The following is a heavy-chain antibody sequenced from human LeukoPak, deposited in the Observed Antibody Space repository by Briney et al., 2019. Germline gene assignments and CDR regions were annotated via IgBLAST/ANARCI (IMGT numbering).Heavy chain of an antibody. CDR2: ISAYNGNT. D-gene: IGHD3-22*01. J-gene: IGHJ4*02. Sequence: ASVKVSCKASGYTFTSYGISWVRQAPGQGLEWMGWISAYNGNTNYAQKLQGRVTMTTDTSTSTAYMELRSLRSDDTAVYYCARDFNLFYRRYDSSGYSLYYWGQGTLVTVSS. CDR1: GYTFTSYG. CDR3: ARDFNLFYRRYDSSGYSLYY. V-gene: IGHV1-18*01.